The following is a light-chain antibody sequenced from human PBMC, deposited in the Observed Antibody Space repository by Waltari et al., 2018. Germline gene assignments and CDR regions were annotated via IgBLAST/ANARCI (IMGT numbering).Light chain of an antibody. J-gene: IGLJ3*02. CDR2: VNSDGRH. Sequence: QLVVTQSPSASASLGASVKLTCTLSSGHSSNIIAWLQQQTEKGPRYLMKVNSDGRHSRGDEIPDRFSGASSGAERHLTISSLQAEDEADYYCQTGGHGTGVFGGGTKLTVL. CDR3: QTGGHGTGV. V-gene: IGLV4-69*01. CDR1: SGHSSNI.